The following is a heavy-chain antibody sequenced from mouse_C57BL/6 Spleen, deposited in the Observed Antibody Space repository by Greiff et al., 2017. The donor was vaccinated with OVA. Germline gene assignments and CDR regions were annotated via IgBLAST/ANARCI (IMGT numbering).Heavy chain of an antibody. Sequence: VQLQQPGAELVKPGASVKLSCTASGYTFTSYWMHWVKQMPGQGLEWIGMLHPDSGSTNYHEKFKSKATLTVDKSSSTAYMQLSSLTSEDSAVYYCARHYGSSLEDYFDYWGQGTTLTVSS. CDR1: GYTFTSYW. D-gene: IGHD1-1*01. V-gene: IGHV1-64*01. CDR2: LHPDSGST. J-gene: IGHJ2*01. CDR3: ARHYGSSLEDYFDY.